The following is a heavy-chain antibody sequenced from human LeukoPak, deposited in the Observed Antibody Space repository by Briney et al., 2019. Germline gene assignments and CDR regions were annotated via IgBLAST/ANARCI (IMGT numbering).Heavy chain of an antibody. D-gene: IGHD3/OR15-3a*01. CDR1: GFIFSGYA. J-gene: IGHJ4*02. V-gene: IGHV3-30*04. CDR3: ARERTGFYAEY. Sequence: GGSLRLSCAASGFIFSGYAMHWVRQAPGKGLEWVALISYDASAQYYADPVKGRFTISRDSSKNTLYLQMNSLRAEDTAAYYCARERTGFYAEYWGQGTLVTVSS. CDR2: ISYDASAQ.